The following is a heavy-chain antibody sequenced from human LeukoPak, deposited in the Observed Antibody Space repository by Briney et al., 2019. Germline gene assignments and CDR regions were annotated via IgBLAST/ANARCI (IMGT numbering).Heavy chain of an antibody. J-gene: IGHJ5*02. CDR3: ASDYGDYNWFDP. D-gene: IGHD4-17*01. CDR2: IIPIFGTA. Sequence: SVKVSCKASGGTFSSYAISWVRQAPGQGLEWMGGIIPIFGTANYAQKFQGRVTITADESTSTAYMELSSLRSEDTAVYYCASDYGDYNWFDPWGQGTLVTVSS. CDR1: GGTFSSYA. V-gene: IGHV1-69*01.